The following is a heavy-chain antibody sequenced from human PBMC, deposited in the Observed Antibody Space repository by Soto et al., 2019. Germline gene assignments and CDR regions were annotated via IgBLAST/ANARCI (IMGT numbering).Heavy chain of an antibody. Sequence: ASVKVSCKASGYTFTSYGISWVRQAPGQGLKWMGWIIAYYGNANYPQKLQGRVTMTTDASTRTAYMELSSLRSEDTAVYYCARGGRGFGAFNFWGQGTMVTVSS. J-gene: IGHJ3*01. CDR3: ARGGRGFGAFNF. V-gene: IGHV1-18*04. D-gene: IGHD3-10*01. CDR1: GYTFTSYG. CDR2: IIAYYGNA.